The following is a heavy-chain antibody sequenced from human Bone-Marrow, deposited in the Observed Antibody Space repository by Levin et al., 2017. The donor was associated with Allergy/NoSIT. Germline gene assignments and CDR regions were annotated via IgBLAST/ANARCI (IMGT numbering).Heavy chain of an antibody. J-gene: IGHJ6*02. CDR1: GGTFSSYA. Sequence: KISCKASGGTFSSYAISWVRQAPGQGLEWMGGIIPIFGTANYAQKFQGRVTITADESTSTAYMELSSLRSEDTAVYYCAIPRTIFGVATPPYYDYGMDVWGQGTTVTVSS. CDR2: IIPIFGTA. D-gene: IGHD3-3*01. V-gene: IGHV1-69*01. CDR3: AIPRTIFGVATPPYYDYGMDV.